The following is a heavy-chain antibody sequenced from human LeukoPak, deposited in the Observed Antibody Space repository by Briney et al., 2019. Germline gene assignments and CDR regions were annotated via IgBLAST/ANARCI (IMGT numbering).Heavy chain of an antibody. CDR3: ARPHYYYDSSGYYLN. CDR2: ISSSSSYT. Sequence: GGSLRLSCAASGFTFSDYYMSWIRQAPGKGLEWVSYISSSSSYTNYADSVKGRFTISRDNAKNSLYLQMNSLRAEDTAVYYCARPHYYYDSSGYYLNWGQGTLVTVSS. CDR1: GFTFSDYY. J-gene: IGHJ4*02. D-gene: IGHD3-22*01. V-gene: IGHV3-11*06.